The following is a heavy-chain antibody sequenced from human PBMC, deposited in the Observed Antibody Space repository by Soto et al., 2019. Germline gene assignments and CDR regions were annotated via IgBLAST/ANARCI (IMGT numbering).Heavy chain of an antibody. CDR3: TRGRYCSAGRCYNSAFEI. Sequence: EVQLVESGGNLVQPGGSLRLSCAASGFTFSNYAMHWVRQATGEGLEWVSAIGSGGDTYYSGSVKGRFTISREDAKSSFYLQMNSLRAGDTAVYYCTRGRYCSAGRCYNSAFEIWGQGTVVTVSS. J-gene: IGHJ3*02. D-gene: IGHD2-15*01. V-gene: IGHV3-13*01. CDR2: IGSGGDT. CDR1: GFTFSNYA.